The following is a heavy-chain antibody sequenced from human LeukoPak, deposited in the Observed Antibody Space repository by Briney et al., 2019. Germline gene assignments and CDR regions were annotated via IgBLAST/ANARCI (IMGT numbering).Heavy chain of an antibody. D-gene: IGHD2-15*01. CDR1: GYSISSGYY. CDR3: AALKADNYYYYGMDV. J-gene: IGHJ6*02. V-gene: IGHV4-38-2*02. CDR2: IYHSGST. Sequence: PSETLSLTCTVSGYSISSGYYWGWIRQPPGKGLEWIGSIYHSGSTYYNPSLKSRVTISVDTSKNQFSLKLSSVTAADTAVYYCAALKADNYYYYGMDVWGQGTTVTVSS.